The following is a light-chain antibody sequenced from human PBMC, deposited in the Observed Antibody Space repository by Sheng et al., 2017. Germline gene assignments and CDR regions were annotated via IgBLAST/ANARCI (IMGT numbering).Light chain of an antibody. Sequence: EIVLTQSPGTLSLSPGDRVTLSCRATQSLSSNYLAWYQQKPGQAPRLLIYAGSTRATGVPARFTGSGSGAEFTLIISSLQSEDFAVYYCQQYNNWPITFGGGTKVEIK. CDR2: AGS. CDR1: QSLSSN. V-gene: IGKV3-15*01. CDR3: QQYNNWPIT. J-gene: IGKJ4*01.